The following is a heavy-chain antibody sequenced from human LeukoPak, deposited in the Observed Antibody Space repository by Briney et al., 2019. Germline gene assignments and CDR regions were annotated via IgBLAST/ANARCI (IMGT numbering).Heavy chain of an antibody. V-gene: IGHV4-59*08. CDR3: ANHNEYFGGTSVDYYVRDV. Sequence: SETLSLTCTVSGGSIDSYYWSWIRQPPGKRLEWIGYLYYTGSTNYNPSLKSRVTISFDTSKNLFSLNLSSVTAADTAVYYCANHNEYFGGTSVDYYVRDVWGKGTTVTVS. CDR1: GGSIDSYY. J-gene: IGHJ6*04. CDR2: LYYTGST. D-gene: IGHD3-16*01.